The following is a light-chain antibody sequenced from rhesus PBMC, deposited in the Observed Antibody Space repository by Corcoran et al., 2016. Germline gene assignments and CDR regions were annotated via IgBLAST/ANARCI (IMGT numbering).Light chain of an antibody. J-gene: IGKJ4*01. V-gene: IGKV2-90*01. CDR1: QSLLHSGGKTF. Sequence: DIVMTQTPLSLSVTPGEPASISCRSSQSLLHSGGKTFLDWYLQKPGQFPQLLIYEVSNRASVFPDRFRGGGAGTYFTLKISRVEAEDVGIYYGMQGMEVPLTFDGGTKVELK. CDR3: MQGMEVPLT. CDR2: EVS.